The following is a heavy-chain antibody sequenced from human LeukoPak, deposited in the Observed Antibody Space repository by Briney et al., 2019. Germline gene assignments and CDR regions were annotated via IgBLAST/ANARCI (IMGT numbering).Heavy chain of an antibody. CDR1: RGSISSYY. V-gene: IGHV4-59*08. CDR3: VRQGYHDFWSGLTHYYYYYMDV. Sequence: PSETLSLTCTVSRGSISSYYWSSSPHIPEKGLENILVIYYSGSTKYKSSLESRLTISLDTSKNQISLKLSSVTAAETAVYYCVRQGYHDFWSGLTHYYYYYMDVWGKGTAVTVSS. J-gene: IGHJ6*03. D-gene: IGHD3-3*01. CDR2: IYYSGST.